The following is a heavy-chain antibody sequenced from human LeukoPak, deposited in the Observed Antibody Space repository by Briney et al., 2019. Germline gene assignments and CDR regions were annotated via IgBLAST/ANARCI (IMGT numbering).Heavy chain of an antibody. CDR2: ISQSGST. CDR3: ARRSLYSISSGITP. D-gene: IGHD6-6*01. J-gene: IGHJ5*02. CDR1: GGSFNGYY. V-gene: IGHV4-34*01. Sequence: SETLSLTCAVYGGSFNGYYWNWIRQPPGRGREGIGDISQSGSTNYNPSLKSRVTISVDTSKNQVSLRLNSVTAADTAVYYCARRSLYSISSGITPWGQGTLVTVSS.